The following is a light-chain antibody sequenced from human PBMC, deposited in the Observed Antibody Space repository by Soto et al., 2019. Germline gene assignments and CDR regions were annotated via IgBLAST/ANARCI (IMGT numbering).Light chain of an antibody. V-gene: IGLV2-14*01. CDR1: SSDVGGYNY. J-gene: IGLJ2*01. Sequence: QSALTQPASVSGSPGQSITISCTGTSSDVGGYNYVSWYQQHPGKAPKLMIYDVSNRPSGVSNRFSGSKSGNTASLTISGIHAEDAAYYYCSSYTSSSTPVVFGGGTKLTVL. CDR2: DVS. CDR3: SSYTSSSTPVV.